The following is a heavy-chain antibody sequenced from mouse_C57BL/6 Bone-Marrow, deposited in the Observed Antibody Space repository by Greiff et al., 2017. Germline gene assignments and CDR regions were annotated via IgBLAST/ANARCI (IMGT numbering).Heavy chain of an antibody. J-gene: IGHJ3*01. D-gene: IGHD1-3*01. CDR2: INPSYGYT. CDR3: ARSGVYDWGFAY. V-gene: IGHV1-7*01. Sequence: VQLQQSGAELVTPGASVKLSCKASGYTFTSYWMHWVKQRPGQGLEWIGNINPSYGYTKYNQKFKGKATLTADKSSSTAYMQLSSLTYEDSAVYYCARSGVYDWGFAYWGQGTMVTVSA. CDR1: GYTFTSYW.